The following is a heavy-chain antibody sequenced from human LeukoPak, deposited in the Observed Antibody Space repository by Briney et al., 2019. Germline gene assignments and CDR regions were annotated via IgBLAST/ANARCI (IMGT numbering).Heavy chain of an antibody. D-gene: IGHD3-22*01. V-gene: IGHV3-23*01. CDR1: GLTFATYT. CDR2: LYGKGDQT. CDR3: AKAQDTGVITTLFDY. Sequence: PGGSLRLSCAASGLTFATYTMNWVRQAPGKGLEWVSGLYGKGDQTFYADSVKGRFTISRDNSNNMLFLHMDSLRAEDTALYYCAKAQDTGVITTLFDYWGQGTLVTVSS. J-gene: IGHJ4*02.